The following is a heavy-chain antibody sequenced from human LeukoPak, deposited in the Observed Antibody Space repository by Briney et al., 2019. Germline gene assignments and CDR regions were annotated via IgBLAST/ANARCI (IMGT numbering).Heavy chain of an antibody. J-gene: IGHJ4*02. CDR1: GYTFSSYS. CDR2: ISVGSNYI. CDR3: GRLRRNSNRGVYYSYYDY. V-gene: IGHV3-21*01. D-gene: IGHD5-12*01. Sequence: GGSLRLSCAASGYTFSSYSINWVRQAPGKGLEWVSSISVGSNYIYYADSVRGRFSISRDDARNSLYLQMDSLRGDDTAVYYWGRLRRNSNRGVYYSYYDYGGREPLVTVSS.